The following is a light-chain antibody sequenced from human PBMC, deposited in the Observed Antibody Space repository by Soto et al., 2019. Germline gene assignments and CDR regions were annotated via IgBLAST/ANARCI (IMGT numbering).Light chain of an antibody. V-gene: IGKV3-20*01. CDR3: QQYDSSPRT. CDR1: QSVNSTY. CDR2: GAS. Sequence: EIGLTQSPGTLSLSPGERATLSCRASQSVNSTYLAWYHQKPGQGPRLLMYGASSRSTGIPDRFSGSGSGTDFTLTISRLEPEDFPVYYCQQYDSSPRTFGQGTKVEIK. J-gene: IGKJ1*01.